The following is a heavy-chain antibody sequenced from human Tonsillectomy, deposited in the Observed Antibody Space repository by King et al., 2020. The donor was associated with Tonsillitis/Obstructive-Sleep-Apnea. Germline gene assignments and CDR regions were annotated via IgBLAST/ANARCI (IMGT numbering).Heavy chain of an antibody. CDR2: ISYDGSNK. CDR1: GFTFSSYA. J-gene: IGHJ4*02. Sequence: QLVQSGGGVVQPGRSLRLSCAASGFTFSSYAMHWVRQAPGKGLEWVAVISYDGSNKYYADSVKGRFTISRDNSKNTLYLQMNSLRAEDTAVYYCARDGSVVATGLDYWGQGTLVTVSS. D-gene: IGHD5-12*01. CDR3: ARDGSVVATGLDY. V-gene: IGHV3-30*04.